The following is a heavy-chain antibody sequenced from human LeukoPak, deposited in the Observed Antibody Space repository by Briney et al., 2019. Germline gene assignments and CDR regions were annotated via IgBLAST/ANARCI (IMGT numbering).Heavy chain of an antibody. CDR1: GFTFSNYA. V-gene: IGHV3-23*01. Sequence: PGGSLRLSCAASGFTFSNYAMSWVRQAPGKGLEWVSSVTGSGDSTSYADSVKGRFTMSRDNSKNTLYLQMNSLRAEDTAVYYCAGTTNDYWGQGTLVTVSS. CDR2: VTGSGDST. CDR3: AGTTNDY. D-gene: IGHD1-7*01. J-gene: IGHJ4*02.